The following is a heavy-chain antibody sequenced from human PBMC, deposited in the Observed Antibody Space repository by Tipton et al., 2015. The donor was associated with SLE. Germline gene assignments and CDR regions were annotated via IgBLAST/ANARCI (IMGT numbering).Heavy chain of an antibody. CDR1: GGSLNGYF. V-gene: IGHV4-34*01. D-gene: IGHD4-11*01. Sequence: TLSLTCAVYGGSLNGYFWSWIRQPPGKGLEWIGESNYSGSTSYNPSLKSRVTISTDTSKNQFSLRLSSVTAADTAVYFCARGISVRPYPFDLWGRGTLVTVTS. CDR3: ARGISVRPYPFDL. CDR2: SNYSGST. J-gene: IGHJ2*01.